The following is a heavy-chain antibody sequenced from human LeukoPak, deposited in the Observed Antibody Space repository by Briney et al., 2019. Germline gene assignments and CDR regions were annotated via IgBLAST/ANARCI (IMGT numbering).Heavy chain of an antibody. Sequence: GGSLRLSCAASGFTFSDHYMDWVRQAPGKGLEWVGRTRNKANSYTTEYAASVKGRFTISRDDSKNSLYLQMNSLKTEDTAVYYCAVYSSSWFIDYWGQGTLVTVSS. V-gene: IGHV3-72*01. D-gene: IGHD6-13*01. CDR1: GFTFSDHY. J-gene: IGHJ4*02. CDR3: AVYSSSWFIDY. CDR2: TRNKANSYTT.